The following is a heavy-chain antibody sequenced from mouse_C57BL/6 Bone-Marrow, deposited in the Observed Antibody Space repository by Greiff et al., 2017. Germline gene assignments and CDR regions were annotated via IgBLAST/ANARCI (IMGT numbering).Heavy chain of an antibody. J-gene: IGHJ3*01. Sequence: QVQLQQSGAELVKPGASVKLSCKASGYTFTSYWMHWVKQRPGQGLEWIGMIHPNSGSTNYNEKFKSKATLTVDKSSSTAYLQLSSLTSEDSAVYDCARAYYGDDGAWFAYWGQGTLVTVSA. V-gene: IGHV1-64*01. CDR3: ARAYYGDDGAWFAY. CDR1: GYTFTSYW. CDR2: IHPNSGST. D-gene: IGHD2-9*01.